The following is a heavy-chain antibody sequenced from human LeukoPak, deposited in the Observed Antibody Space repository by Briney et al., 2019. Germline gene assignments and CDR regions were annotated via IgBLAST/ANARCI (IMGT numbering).Heavy chain of an antibody. D-gene: IGHD3-3*01. J-gene: IGHJ5*02. CDR3: ARDVTIFGVAPFDP. Sequence: GGSLRLSCTASGFTLSDYVMNWVRQAPGKGLEWVSYISSSSSTIYYADSVKGRFTISRDNAKNSLYLQMNSLRDEDTAVYYCARDVTIFGVAPFDPWGQGTLVTVSS. CDR1: GFTLSDYV. CDR2: ISSSSSTI. V-gene: IGHV3-48*02.